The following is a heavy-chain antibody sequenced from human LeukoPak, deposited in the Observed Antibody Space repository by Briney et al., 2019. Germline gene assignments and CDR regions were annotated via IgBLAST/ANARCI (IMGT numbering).Heavy chain of an antibody. V-gene: IGHV4-4*02. D-gene: IGHD1-14*01. J-gene: IGHJ4*02. CDR2: IHRSGSP. Sequence: SETLSLTCTVTLDSTTSNFWSWVRQPPGKGLEWIGEIHRSGSPNYNPSLLSRVTISIDRSRNQIALELSSVTAADTAVYYCAREILGGFNPGAYWGQGTLVTVSS. CDR1: LDSTTSNF. CDR3: AREILGGFNPGAY.